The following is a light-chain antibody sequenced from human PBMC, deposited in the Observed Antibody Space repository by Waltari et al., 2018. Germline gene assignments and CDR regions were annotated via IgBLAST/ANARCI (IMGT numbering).Light chain of an antibody. V-gene: IGKV1-12*01. Sequence: DIQMTQSPSSVSASVGDRVTITCRASQDINNCLAWYPQKPGKAPNLLIYDASSLERGVPSRFSGSGSGADFTLTITSLQSEDFATYYCQQAKSFPHTFGGGTKVEIK. CDR2: DAS. J-gene: IGKJ4*01. CDR3: QQAKSFPHT. CDR1: QDINNC.